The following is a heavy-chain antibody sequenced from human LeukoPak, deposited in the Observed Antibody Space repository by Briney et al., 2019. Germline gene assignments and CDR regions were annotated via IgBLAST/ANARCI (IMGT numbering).Heavy chain of an antibody. J-gene: IGHJ4*02. Sequence: SETLSLTCTVSGGSISSYYWSWIRQPPGKGLEWIGYIYYSGSTNHNPSLKSRVTISVDTSKNQFSLKLSSVTAADTAVYYCARHRSRYYFDYWGQGTLVTVSS. V-gene: IGHV4-59*08. CDR3: ARHRSRYYFDY. CDR2: IYYSGST. CDR1: GGSISSYY. D-gene: IGHD1-26*01.